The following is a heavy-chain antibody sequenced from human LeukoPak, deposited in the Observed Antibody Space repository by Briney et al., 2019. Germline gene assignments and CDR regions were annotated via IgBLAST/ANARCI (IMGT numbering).Heavy chain of an antibody. CDR2: IIPIFGTA. CDR3: ARASIVVRDENNWFDP. J-gene: IGHJ5*02. V-gene: IGHV1-69*13. Sequence: ASVKVSCKASGGTFSSYAISWVRQAPGQGLEWMGGIIPIFGTANYAQKFQGRVTITADESTSTAYMELSSLRSEDTAVYYCARASIVVRDENNWFDPWGQGTLVTVSS. CDR1: GGTFSSYA. D-gene: IGHD6-6*01.